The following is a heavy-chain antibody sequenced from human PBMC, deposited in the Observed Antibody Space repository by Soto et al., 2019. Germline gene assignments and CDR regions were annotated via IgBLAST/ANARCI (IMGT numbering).Heavy chain of an antibody. CDR2: IKQDGTEK. CDR1: GFTFSSYW. CDR3: AKALNGVTRYYYGMDV. V-gene: IGHV3-7*03. J-gene: IGHJ6*02. D-gene: IGHD4-17*01. Sequence: GGSLRLSCAASGFTFSSYWMSWLRQAPGEGPEWVANIKQDGTEKKYVDSVKGRFSISRDNAENTLYLQMNSLRAEDTAVYYCAKALNGVTRYYYGMDVWGQGTTVTVSS.